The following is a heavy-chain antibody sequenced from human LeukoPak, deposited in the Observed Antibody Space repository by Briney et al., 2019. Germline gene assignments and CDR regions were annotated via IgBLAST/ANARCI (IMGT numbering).Heavy chain of an antibody. CDR1: GYTFTNYY. CDR3: ARDGFPVIGVTWPDC. V-gene: IGHV1-46*01. J-gene: IGHJ4*02. Sequence: ASVKVSCKASGYTFTNYYMHWVRQAPGQGLEWMGKINPGNYSTNYAQKFQGSVTMTRDTATSTVYMELSSLRSEDTAVYYCARDGFPVIGVTWPDCWGQGTLVTVSS. D-gene: IGHD2-21*01. CDR2: INPGNYST.